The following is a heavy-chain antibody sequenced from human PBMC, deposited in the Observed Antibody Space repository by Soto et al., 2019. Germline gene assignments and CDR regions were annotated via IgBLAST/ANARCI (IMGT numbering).Heavy chain of an antibody. D-gene: IGHD3-22*01. CDR1: GFSLSTSGVG. V-gene: IGHV2-5*02. J-gene: IGHJ4*02. CDR3: AVRYHYDSCDYYRFDS. Sequence: QITLKESGPTLVKPTQTLTLTCTFSGFSLSTSGVGVGWIRQPPGKALEWLALIYWDDDKRYSPSLKSRLTITKDTSKNQVLLTMTNMDPVDTATYDCAVRYHYDSCDYYRFDSWGQGTLVTVSS. CDR2: IYWDDDK.